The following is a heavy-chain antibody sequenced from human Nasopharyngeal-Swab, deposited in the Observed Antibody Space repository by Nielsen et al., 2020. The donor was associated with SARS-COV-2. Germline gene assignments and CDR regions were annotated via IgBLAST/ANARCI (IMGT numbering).Heavy chain of an antibody. CDR1: GESFSGYY. J-gene: IGHJ4*02. CDR2: INHSGST. D-gene: IGHD6-13*01. V-gene: IGHV4-34*01. Sequence: SQTRSLTCAVYGESFSGYYWSWIRQPPGKGLEWIGEINHSGSTNYNPSLKSRVTISVDTPKNQFSLKLSSVTAADTAVYYCARGYHSSSLDYWGQGTLVTVSS. CDR3: ARGYHSSSLDY.